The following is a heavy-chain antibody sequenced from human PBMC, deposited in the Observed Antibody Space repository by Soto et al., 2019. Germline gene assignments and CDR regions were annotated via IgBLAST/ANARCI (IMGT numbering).Heavy chain of an antibody. Sequence: ASVKVSCKASGGTFSSYAISWVRQAPGQGLEWMGGIIPIFGTANYAQKFQGRVTITADESTSTAYMELSSLRSEDTAVYYCARDLSKYSSSPPGGFDYWGPGTLVTVSA. J-gene: IGHJ4*02. V-gene: IGHV1-69*13. CDR1: GGTFSSYA. D-gene: IGHD6-6*01. CDR2: IIPIFGTA. CDR3: ARDLSKYSSSPPGGFDY.